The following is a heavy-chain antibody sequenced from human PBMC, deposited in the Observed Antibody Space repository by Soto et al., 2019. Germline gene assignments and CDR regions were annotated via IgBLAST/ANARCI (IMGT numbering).Heavy chain of an antibody. Sequence: SETLSLTCTVSGGSISSSSYYWGWIRQPPGKGLGWIGSIYYSGSTYYNPSLKSRVTISVDTSKNQFSLKLSSVTAADTAVYYCARHARDYDFWSGTPGYYYYMDVWGKGTTVTVSS. D-gene: IGHD3-3*01. V-gene: IGHV4-39*01. CDR1: GGSISSSSYY. CDR3: ARHARDYDFWSGTPGYYYYMDV. J-gene: IGHJ6*03. CDR2: IYYSGST.